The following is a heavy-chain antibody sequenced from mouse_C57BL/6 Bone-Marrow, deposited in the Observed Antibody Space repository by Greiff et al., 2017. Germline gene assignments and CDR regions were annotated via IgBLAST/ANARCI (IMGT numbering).Heavy chain of an antibody. CDR2: IHPNSGST. CDR1: GYTFTSYW. D-gene: IGHD1-1*01. V-gene: IGHV1-64*01. Sequence: QVQLQQPGAELVKPGASVKLSCKASGYTFTSYWMHWVKQRPGQGLEWIGMIHPNSGSTNYNEKFKSKATLTVDKSTSTAYMQLSSLTSEDSAVDYCARDGIIRSFDYWGQGTTLTVSS. J-gene: IGHJ2*01. CDR3: ARDGIIRSFDY.